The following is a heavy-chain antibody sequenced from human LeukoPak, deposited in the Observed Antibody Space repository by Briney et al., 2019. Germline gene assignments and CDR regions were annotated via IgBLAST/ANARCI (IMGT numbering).Heavy chain of an antibody. CDR1: GGSISSYY. CDR2: IYYRGST. J-gene: IGHJ4*02. D-gene: IGHD6-6*01. V-gene: IGHV4-59*01. Sequence: SETLSLTCTVSGGSISSYYWSWIRQPPGEGLEWIGYIYYRGSTNYNTSLKSRVTISVDTSNNQFSLKLSSVTAADTAAYYRARVYSSSSEFDYWGQGTLVTVSS. CDR3: ARVYSSSSEFDY.